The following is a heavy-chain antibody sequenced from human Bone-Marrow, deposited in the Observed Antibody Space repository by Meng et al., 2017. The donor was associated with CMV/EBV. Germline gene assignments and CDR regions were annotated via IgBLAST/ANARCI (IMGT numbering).Heavy chain of an antibody. Sequence: GPTLVKPTQTLTLTCTFSGFSPSTSGMRVSWIRQPPGKALEWLARIDWDDDKFYSTSLKTRLTISKDTSKNQVVLTMTNMDPVDTATYYCARSYGSGSYSYYYYGMDVWGQGTTVTVSS. D-gene: IGHD3-10*01. J-gene: IGHJ6*02. V-gene: IGHV2-70D*14. CDR2: IDWDDDK. CDR3: ARSYGSGSYSYYYYGMDV. CDR1: GFSPSTSGMR.